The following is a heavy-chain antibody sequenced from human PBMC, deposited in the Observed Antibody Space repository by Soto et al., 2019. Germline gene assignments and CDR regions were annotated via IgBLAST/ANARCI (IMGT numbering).Heavy chain of an antibody. V-gene: IGHV1-2*02. CDR3: ARGVGVGVAGSAAFDM. D-gene: IGHD3-3*01. CDR2: INPATGAA. CDR1: GYPVTAYY. Sequence: QLHLVQSGAVVKKPGASVTVSCSASGYPVTAYYMHWVRQAPGRGLEWMGGINPATGAAKYTQTFQGRVTMTRDTSTSTVFMEMSGLTSEDTAVFSCARGVGVGVAGSAAFDMWGQGTLVTVSS. J-gene: IGHJ3*02.